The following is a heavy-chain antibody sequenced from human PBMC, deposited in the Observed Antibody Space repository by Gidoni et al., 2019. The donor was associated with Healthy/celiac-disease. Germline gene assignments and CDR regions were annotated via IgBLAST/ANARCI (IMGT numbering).Heavy chain of an antibody. J-gene: IGHJ4*02. D-gene: IGHD6-13*01. CDR2: MSGSGGST. CDR3: AKAPGRGIAAAGDFDY. CDR1: GFTFSSYA. V-gene: IGHV3-23*01. Sequence: EVQLLESGGGLVQPGGSLRLSCAASGFTFSSYAMGWVRQAQGKGLEWVSAMSGSGGSTYYADSVKGRFTISRDNSKNTLYLQMNSLRAEDTAVYYCAKAPGRGIAAAGDFDYWGQGTLVTVSS.